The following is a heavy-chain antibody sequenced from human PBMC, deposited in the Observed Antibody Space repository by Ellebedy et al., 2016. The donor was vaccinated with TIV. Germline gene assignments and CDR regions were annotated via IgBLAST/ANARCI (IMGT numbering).Heavy chain of an antibody. CDR2: INPNSGGT. CDR1: GYTFTGYY. Sequence: GESLKISXKGSGYTFTGYYMHWVRQAPGQGLEWMGWINPNSGGTNYAQKFQGWVTMTRDTSISTAYMELSRLRSDDTAVYYCARDRGQYDILTGYLNFDYWGQGTLVTVSS. J-gene: IGHJ4*02. V-gene: IGHV1-2*04. D-gene: IGHD3-9*01. CDR3: ARDRGQYDILTGYLNFDY.